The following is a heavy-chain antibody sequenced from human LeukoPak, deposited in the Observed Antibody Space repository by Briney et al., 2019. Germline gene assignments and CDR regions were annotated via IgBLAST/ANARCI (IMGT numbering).Heavy chain of an antibody. V-gene: IGHV1-8*01. CDR1: GGSFSSYA. CDR2: MNPNSGNT. Sequence: GSSVKVSCKTSGGSFSSYAISWVRQATGQGLEWMGWMNPNSGNTGYAQKFQGRVTMTRNTSISTAYMELSSLRSEDTAVYYCARGEEFDYWGQGTLVTVSS. J-gene: IGHJ4*02. CDR3: ARGEEFDY.